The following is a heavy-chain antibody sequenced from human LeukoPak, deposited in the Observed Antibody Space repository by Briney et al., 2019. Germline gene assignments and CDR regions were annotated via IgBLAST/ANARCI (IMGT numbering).Heavy chain of an antibody. CDR1: GGSISSSSYY. CDR2: IYYSGST. J-gene: IGHJ4*02. V-gene: IGHV4-39*01. Sequence: KPSETLSLTCTVSGGSISSSSYYWGWIRQPPGKGLEWIGSIYYSGSTYYNPSLKSRVTISVDTSKNQFSLKLSSVTAADTAVYYCARQGGFGYNDYWGQGTLVTVSS. D-gene: IGHD1-1*01. CDR3: ARQGGFGYNDY.